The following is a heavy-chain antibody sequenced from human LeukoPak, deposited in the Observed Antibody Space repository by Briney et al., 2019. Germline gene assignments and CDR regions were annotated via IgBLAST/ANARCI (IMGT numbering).Heavy chain of an antibody. CDR1: GYTFTSYG. V-gene: IGHV1-8*03. D-gene: IGHD4-23*01. J-gene: IGHJ6*03. Sequence: GASVKASCKASGYTFTSYGINWVRQATGQGLEWMGWMNPNSGNTGYAQKFQGRVTITRNTSISTAYMELSSLRSEDTAVYYCARGGGNPILYHYYYMDVWGKGTTVTVSS. CDR3: ARGGGNPILYHYYYMDV. CDR2: MNPNSGNT.